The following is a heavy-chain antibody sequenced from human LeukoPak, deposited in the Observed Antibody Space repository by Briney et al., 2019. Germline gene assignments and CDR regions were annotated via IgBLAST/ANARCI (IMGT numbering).Heavy chain of an antibody. V-gene: IGHV1-2*02. J-gene: IGHJ4*02. CDR2: INPNSGGT. Sequence: RGASVKVSCKASGYTFTGYYMHWVRQAPGQGLEWMGWINPNSGGTNYAQKFQGRVTMTRDTSISTAYMELSRLRSDDTAVYYCAGNLGRWELLSAYYFDYWGQGTLVTVSS. D-gene: IGHD1-26*01. CDR3: AGNLGRWELLSAYYFDY. CDR1: GYTFTGYY.